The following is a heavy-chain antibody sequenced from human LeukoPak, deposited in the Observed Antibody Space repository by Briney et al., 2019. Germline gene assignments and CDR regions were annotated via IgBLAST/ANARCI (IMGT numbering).Heavy chain of an antibody. CDR2: IYYSGST. Sequence: SETLSLTCTVSGGSISSYYWSWIRQPPGKGLEWIGYIYYSGSTNYNPSLKSRVTISVDTSKNQFSLKLSSVTAADTAVYYCARHGGDIVVVPAAAPLYNWFDPWGQGTLVTVSS. CDR1: GGSISSYY. V-gene: IGHV4-59*08. J-gene: IGHJ5*02. CDR3: ARHGGDIVVVPAAAPLYNWFDP. D-gene: IGHD2-2*01.